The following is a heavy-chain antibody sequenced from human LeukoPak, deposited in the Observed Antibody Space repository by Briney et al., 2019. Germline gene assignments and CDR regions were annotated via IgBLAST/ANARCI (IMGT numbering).Heavy chain of an antibody. Sequence: GGSLRLSCAASGFTFSSCSMNWVRQAPGKGLEWVSSISSSSTYICDADSVKGRFTVSRDNAKNTLYLQMNGLRAEETAVDYCARGPYYYDSSGPIYYMDVWGKGTTVTVSS. J-gene: IGHJ6*03. CDR1: GFTFSSCS. V-gene: IGHV3-21*03. D-gene: IGHD3-22*01. CDR3: ARGPYYYDSSGPIYYMDV. CDR2: ISSSSTYI.